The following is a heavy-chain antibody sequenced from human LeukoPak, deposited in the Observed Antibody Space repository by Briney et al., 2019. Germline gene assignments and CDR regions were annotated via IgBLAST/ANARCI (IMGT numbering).Heavy chain of an antibody. CDR2: ISSSGSTI. D-gene: IGHD3-10*02. CDR1: GFTFSSYE. CDR3: AKDTKFGELFGAFDI. J-gene: IGHJ3*02. Sequence: GGSLRLSCAASGFTFSSYEMNWVRQAPGKGLEWVSYISSSGSTIYYADSVKGRFTISRDNAKNSLYLQMNSLRAEDTALYYCAKDTKFGELFGAFDIWGQGTMVTVSS. V-gene: IGHV3-48*03.